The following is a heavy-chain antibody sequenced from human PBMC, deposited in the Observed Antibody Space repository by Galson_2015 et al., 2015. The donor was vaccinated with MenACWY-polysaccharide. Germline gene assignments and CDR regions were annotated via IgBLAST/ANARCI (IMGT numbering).Heavy chain of an antibody. CDR2: INQDGSDK. CDR3: GRHFDWAFDY. J-gene: IGHJ4*02. Sequence: SLRLSCAASGFSFSGHWMTWVRQAPGKGLEWVANINQDGSDKYYVDSVKGRFIISRDNAKNSVYLQMNGLRVEDTAMYYCGRHFDWAFDYRGQGALVTVSS. V-gene: IGHV3-7*01. CDR1: GFSFSGHW. D-gene: IGHD2-21*01.